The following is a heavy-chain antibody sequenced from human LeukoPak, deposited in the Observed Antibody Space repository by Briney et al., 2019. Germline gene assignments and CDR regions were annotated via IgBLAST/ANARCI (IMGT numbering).Heavy chain of an antibody. J-gene: IGHJ3*02. D-gene: IGHD3-3*01. CDR2: IYTSGST. CDR1: GGSISSYY. V-gene: IGHV4-4*07. Sequence: SETLSLTCTVSGGSISSYYWSWIRQPAGKGLEWIGRIYTSGSTNYNPSLKSRVTMSVDTSKNQFSLKLSSVTAADTAVYYCARSKLELWGDDAFDIWGQGTMVTVSS. CDR3: ARSKLELWGDDAFDI.